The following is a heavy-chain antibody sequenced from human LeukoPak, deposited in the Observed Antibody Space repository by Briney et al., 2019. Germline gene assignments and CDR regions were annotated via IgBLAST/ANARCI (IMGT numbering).Heavy chain of an antibody. V-gene: IGHV4-59*02. J-gene: IGHJ6*03. D-gene: IGHD5-12*01. Sequence: SSETLSLTCTISGGSVSDYYWSWIRQSPGKGLEWIGYIYHTGSTSYSPSLKSRVTISADTSQNQFSLKLSSVTAADTAVYYCARGTRGGYSGYDDYYYYMDVWGKGTTVTISS. CDR1: GGSVSDYY. CDR2: IYHTGST. CDR3: ARGTRGGYSGYDDYYYYMDV.